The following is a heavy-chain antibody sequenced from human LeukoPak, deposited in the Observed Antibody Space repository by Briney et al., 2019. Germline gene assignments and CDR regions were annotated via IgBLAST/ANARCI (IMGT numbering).Heavy chain of an antibody. D-gene: IGHD3-9*01. V-gene: IGHV1-18*01. CDR1: GYTFTSYG. Sequence: GASVKVSCKASGYTFTSYGISWVRQAPGQGLEWMGWISAYNGNTNYAQKLQGRVTMTTDTSTSTVYMELSSLRSEDTAVYYCAREGNEYDILTGYYKVHNFDYWGQGTLVTVSS. CDR2: ISAYNGNT. CDR3: AREGNEYDILTGYYKVHNFDY. J-gene: IGHJ4*02.